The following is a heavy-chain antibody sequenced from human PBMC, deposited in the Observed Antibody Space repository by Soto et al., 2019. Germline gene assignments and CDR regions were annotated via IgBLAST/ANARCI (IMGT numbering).Heavy chain of an antibody. V-gene: IGHV1-69*01. CDR2: IIPIFGTA. J-gene: IGHJ5*02. CDR3: ARVGCGGDCYWGGLPADNWFDP. D-gene: IGHD2-21*02. CDR1: GGTFSSYA. Sequence: QVQLVQSGAEVKKPGSSVKVSCKASGGTFSSYAISWVRQAPGQGLEWMGGIIPIFGTANYAQKFQGRVTITADESTSTAYMELSSLRSEDTAVYYCARVGCGGDCYWGGLPADNWFDPWGQGTLVTVSS.